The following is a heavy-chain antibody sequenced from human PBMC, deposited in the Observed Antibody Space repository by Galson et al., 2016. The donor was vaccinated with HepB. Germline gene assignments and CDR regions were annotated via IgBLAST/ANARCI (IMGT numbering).Heavy chain of an antibody. CDR3: TKDTREFDSSLQTSEWLLHPYLDY. J-gene: IGHJ4*02. V-gene: IGHV3-23*01. CDR2: LSGSGDKT. Sequence: SLRLSCASSGFIFSNFAMSWVRQAPGKGLEWVSTLSGSGDKTYYTDSVKGRFTVPRDNTKNTLFLQMNNLRAEDTAIYYCTKDTREFDSSLQTSEWLLHPYLDYWGQGTLVTVSS. CDR1: GFIFSNFA. D-gene: IGHD3-3*01.